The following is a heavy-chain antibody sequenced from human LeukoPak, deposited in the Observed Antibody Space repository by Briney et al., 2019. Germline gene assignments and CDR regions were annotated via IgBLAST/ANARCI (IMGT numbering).Heavy chain of an antibody. J-gene: IGHJ5*02. V-gene: IGHV4-59*07. CDR2: IFYSGST. CDR1: GGSISSYY. D-gene: IGHD1-1*01. CDR3: ARATTGTTNWFDP. Sequence: SDSLSLTCTVSGGSISSYYWSWIRQPPGKGLEWIGYIFYSGSTNYNPSLKSRVTISVDTSKNQYSLKLSSVTAADTAVYYCARATTGTTNWFDPWGQGTLVTVSS.